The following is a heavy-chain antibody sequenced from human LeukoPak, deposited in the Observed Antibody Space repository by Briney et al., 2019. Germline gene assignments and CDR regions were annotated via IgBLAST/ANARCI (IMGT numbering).Heavy chain of an antibody. CDR2: ISGSGDYT. CDR1: GFTFSSYA. CDR3: AAMIEDY. V-gene: IGHV3-23*01. J-gene: IGHJ4*02. D-gene: IGHD2-2*01. Sequence: GGSLRLSCAASGFTFSSYAMSWVRQAPGEGLEWVSAISGSGDYTYYADSVKGRFTISRDNSKNTVYLQMNSLRAEDTAVYYCAAMIEDYWGQGTLVTASS.